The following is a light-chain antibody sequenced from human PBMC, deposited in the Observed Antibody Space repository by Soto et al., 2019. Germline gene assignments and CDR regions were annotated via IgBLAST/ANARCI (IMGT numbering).Light chain of an antibody. CDR1: SSDIGTYNL. Sequence: QSVLTHPASVSGSPGQSITISCTRTSSDIGTYNLVSWYQHYPGKAPKLMIYEGIKRPSGVSNRFSGSKSGNTAFLTISGLQAEDEADYYCCSYAGSGTDNYVFGSGSKVTGL. J-gene: IGLJ1*01. CDR2: EGI. CDR3: CSYAGSGTDNYV. V-gene: IGLV2-23*01.